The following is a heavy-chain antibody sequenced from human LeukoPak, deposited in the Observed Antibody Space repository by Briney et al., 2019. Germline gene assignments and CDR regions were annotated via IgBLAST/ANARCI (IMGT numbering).Heavy chain of an antibody. CDR3: AKEVVPAAIVFWFDP. Sequence: PGGSLRLSCAASGFTFDDYTMHWVRQAPGKGLEWVSLISWDGGSTYYADSVKGRFTISRDNSKNSLYLQTNSLRTEDTALYYCAKEVVPAAIVFWFDPWGQGTLVTVSS. V-gene: IGHV3-43*01. CDR1: GFTFDDYT. CDR2: ISWDGGST. J-gene: IGHJ5*02. D-gene: IGHD2-2*02.